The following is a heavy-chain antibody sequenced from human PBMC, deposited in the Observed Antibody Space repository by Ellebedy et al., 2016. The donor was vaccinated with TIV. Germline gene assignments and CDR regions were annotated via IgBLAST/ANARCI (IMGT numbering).Heavy chain of an antibody. J-gene: IGHJ6*02. CDR3: ARGNYDFWSGFYYYYGMDV. V-gene: IGHV1-69*13. D-gene: IGHD3-3*01. Sequence: ASVKVSCKASGGTFSSYAISWVRQAPGQGLEWMGGIIPIFGTANYAQKFQGRVTITADESTSTAYMELSSLRSEDTAVYYCARGNYDFWSGFYYYYGMDVWGQGTTVTVSS. CDR2: IIPIFGTA. CDR1: GGTFSSYA.